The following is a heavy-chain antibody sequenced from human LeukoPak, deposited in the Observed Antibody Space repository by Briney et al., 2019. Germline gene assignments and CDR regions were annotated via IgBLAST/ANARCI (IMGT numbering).Heavy chain of an antibody. CDR2: ISSSSKYI. CDR3: ARVSTAVSLAIDY. CDR1: GFTFSAYT. J-gene: IGHJ4*02. D-gene: IGHD6-13*01. Sequence: ESGGSLRLSCVASGFTFSAYTMNWVRQAPGKGLEWVSFISSSSKYIYYADSVKGRFTISRDNAKNSLYLQMNSLRAEDTAVYYCARVSTAVSLAIDYWGQGTLVTVSS. V-gene: IGHV3-21*06.